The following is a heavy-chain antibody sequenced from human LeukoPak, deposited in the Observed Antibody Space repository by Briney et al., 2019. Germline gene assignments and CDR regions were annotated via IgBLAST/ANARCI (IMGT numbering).Heavy chain of an antibody. Sequence: SCKVAGYTLTELSMHWVRQAPGKGLEWVSFITGSGVTTSYADSVKGRFTISRDSAKHSLHLQMNSLRAEDTAVYYCARPTSSGSINSWGQGTLVTVSS. D-gene: IGHD6-19*01. CDR1: GYTLTELS. CDR2: ITGSGVTT. V-gene: IGHV3-11*04. CDR3: ARPTSSGSINS. J-gene: IGHJ4*02.